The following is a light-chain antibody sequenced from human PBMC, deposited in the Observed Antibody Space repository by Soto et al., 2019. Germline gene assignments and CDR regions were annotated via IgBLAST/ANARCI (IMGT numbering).Light chain of an antibody. CDR2: DDN. V-gene: IGLV3-21*02. CDR1: DIASKS. CDR3: QVWDSSSDHYV. J-gene: IGLJ1*01. Sequence: ELTQPPSVSVAPGQTARISCGGNDIASKSVHWSQQKPGQAPVLVVYDDNDRPSGIPERLSGSNSGDTATLTISRVEAGDEADYYCQVWDSSSDHYVFGSGTKVTV.